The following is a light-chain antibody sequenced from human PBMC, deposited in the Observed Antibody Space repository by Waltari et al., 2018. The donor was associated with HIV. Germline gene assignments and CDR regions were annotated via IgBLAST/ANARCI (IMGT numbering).Light chain of an antibody. J-gene: IGKJ2*01. Sequence: EIVLTQSPATLSLSPGERATLSCRASQSVSSYLAWYQQKPGQAPRLLIYDASNRATGIPARFSGSGSGTDFTLTISSLEPEDFAVYYCQQRSNWPAMYTFGQGT. CDR1: QSVSSY. V-gene: IGKV3-11*01. CDR3: QQRSNWPAMYT. CDR2: DAS.